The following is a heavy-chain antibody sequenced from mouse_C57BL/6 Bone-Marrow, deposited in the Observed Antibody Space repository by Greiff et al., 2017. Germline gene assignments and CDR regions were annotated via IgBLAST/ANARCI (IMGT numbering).Heavy chain of an antibody. CDR2: IHPNSGST. CDR3: APIYSNLFYWYFDV. J-gene: IGHJ1*03. CDR1: GYTFTSYW. D-gene: IGHD2-5*01. V-gene: IGHV1-64*01. Sequence: QVQLQQPGAELVKPGASVKLSCKASGYTFTSYWMHWVKQRPGPGLEWIGMIHPNSGSTNYNEKFKSKATLTVDKSSSTAYMQLSSLTSEDSAVYYCAPIYSNLFYWYFDVWGTGTTVTVSS.